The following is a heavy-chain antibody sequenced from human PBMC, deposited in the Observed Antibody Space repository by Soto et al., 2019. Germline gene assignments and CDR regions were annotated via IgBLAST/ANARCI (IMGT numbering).Heavy chain of an antibody. D-gene: IGHD2-15*01. V-gene: IGHV1-69*13. J-gene: IGHJ6*02. CDR1: GGTFSSCT. CDR3: ARVMAVAATPNYYYYGMDV. Sequence: ASVKVSCKASGGTFSSCTISWVRQAPGQGLERMGGIIPIFGTANYAQKFQGRVTIAADESTSTAYMELSSLRSEDTAVYYCARVMAVAATPNYYYYGMDVWGQGTTVTVSS. CDR2: IIPIFGTA.